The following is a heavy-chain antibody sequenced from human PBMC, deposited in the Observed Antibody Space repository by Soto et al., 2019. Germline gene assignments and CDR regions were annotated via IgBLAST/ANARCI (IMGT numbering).Heavy chain of an antibody. V-gene: IGHV1-2*02. CDR1: GYTFTGYY. Sequence: GASVKVSCKASGYTFTGYYMHWVRQAPGQGLEWMGWINPNGGGTNYAQKFQGRVTMTRDTSISTAYMELSRLRSDDTAVYYCARGPNDSSSPHYYYYYGMDVWGQGTTVTVSS. CDR3: ARGPNDSSSPHYYYYYGMDV. CDR2: INPNGGGT. D-gene: IGHD6-6*01. J-gene: IGHJ6*02.